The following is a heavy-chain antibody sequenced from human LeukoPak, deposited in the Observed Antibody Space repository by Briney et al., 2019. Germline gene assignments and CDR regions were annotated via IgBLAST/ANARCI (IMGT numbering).Heavy chain of an antibody. CDR2: VRNKANSYTT. J-gene: IGHJ4*02. D-gene: IGHD6-6*01. V-gene: IGHV3-72*01. Sequence: GGSLRLSCAASGFTFSSYWMNWARQAPGKGLEWVGRVRNKANSYTTEYAASVKGRFTISRDDSKNSLYLQMNCLKTEDTAVYYCAKGSAAARPYYFDSWGQGTLVAVSS. CDR3: AKGSAAARPYYFDS. CDR1: GFTFSSYW.